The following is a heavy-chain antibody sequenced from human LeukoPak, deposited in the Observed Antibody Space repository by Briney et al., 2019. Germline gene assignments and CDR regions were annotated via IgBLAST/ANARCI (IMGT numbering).Heavy chain of an antibody. V-gene: IGHV4-39*01. CDR1: GASISSGHYY. CDR2: IYYGGSA. D-gene: IGHD6-6*01. Sequence: SETLSLTCTVSGASISSGHYYWRWIRQPPGKGLEWIGNIYYGGSAYYNSSLKSRLTISVDTSKNQFSLRLTSVTAADTAVYYCARLGVAPAEYIDYWGQGTLVTVSS. CDR3: ARLGVAPAEYIDY. J-gene: IGHJ4*02.